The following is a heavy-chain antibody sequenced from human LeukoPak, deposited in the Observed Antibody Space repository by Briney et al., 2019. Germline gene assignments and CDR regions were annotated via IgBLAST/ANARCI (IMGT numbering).Heavy chain of an antibody. Sequence: GGSLRLSCTASGFIVTNNYINWVRQAPGKGLEWVSAISGSGGSTYYADSVKGRFTISRDNSKNTLYLQMNSLRAEDTAVYYCAIHFYGSGSYYNVPLDYWGQGTLVTVSS. CDR3: AIHFYGSGSYYNVPLDY. V-gene: IGHV3-23*01. CDR2: ISGSGGST. CDR1: GFIVTNNY. J-gene: IGHJ4*02. D-gene: IGHD3-10*01.